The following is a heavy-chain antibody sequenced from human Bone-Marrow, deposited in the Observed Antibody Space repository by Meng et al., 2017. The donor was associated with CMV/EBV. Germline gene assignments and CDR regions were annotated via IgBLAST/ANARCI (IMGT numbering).Heavy chain of an antibody. CDR1: GFTFGDYA. CDR3: ARGIRGVIRYYYYGMDV. CDR2: IKQDGSEK. Sequence: GESLKISCTASGFTFGDYAMSWVRQAPGKGLEWVANIKQDGSEKYYVDSVKGRFTISRDNAKNSLYLQMNSLRAEDTAVYYCARGIRGVIRYYYYGMDVWGQGTTVTVSS. D-gene: IGHD3-10*01. V-gene: IGHV3-7*01. J-gene: IGHJ6*01.